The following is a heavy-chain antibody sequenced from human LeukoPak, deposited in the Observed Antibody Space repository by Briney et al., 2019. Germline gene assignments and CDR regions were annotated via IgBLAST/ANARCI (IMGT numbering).Heavy chain of an antibody. CDR1: GGSISSSNW. D-gene: IGHD2-21*02. CDR3: ARSIVVVTATNNWFDP. J-gene: IGHJ5*02. V-gene: IGHV4-4*02. CDR2: IYHSGST. Sequence: SETLSLTCAVSGGSISSSNWWSWVRQPPGKGLEWIGEIYHSGSTNYNPSLKSRVTISVDTSKNQFSLKLSSVTAADTAVYYCARSIVVVTATNNWFDPWGQGTLVTVSS.